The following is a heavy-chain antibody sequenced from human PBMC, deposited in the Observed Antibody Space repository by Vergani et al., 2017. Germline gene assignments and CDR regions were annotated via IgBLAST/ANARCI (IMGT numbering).Heavy chain of an antibody. V-gene: IGHV1-69*09. J-gene: IGHJ5*02. Sequence: QVQLVQSGAEVKKPGSSVKVSCKASGGTFSSYAISWVRQAPGQGLEWMGRIIPILGIANYAQKFQGRVTITADKSTSTAYMELSSLRSEDTAVYYCARDTPYSSGWYGGLSFWFDPWGQGTLVTVSS. D-gene: IGHD6-19*01. CDR1: GGTFSSYA. CDR3: ARDTPYSSGWYGGLSFWFDP. CDR2: IIPILGIA.